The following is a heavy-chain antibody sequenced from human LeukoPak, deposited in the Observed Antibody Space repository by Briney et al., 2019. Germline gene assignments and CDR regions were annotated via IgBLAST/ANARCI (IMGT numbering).Heavy chain of an antibody. CDR1: GFTFDDYA. V-gene: IGHV3-9*01. CDR2: ISWNSGSI. D-gene: IGHD6-13*01. J-gene: IGHJ4*02. CDR3: ARAYRSWYHVISGY. Sequence: GGSLRLSCAASGFTFDDYAMHWVRQAPGKGLEWVSGISWNSGSIGYADSVKGRFTISRDNAKNSLYLQMNSLRAEDTAVYYCARAYRSWYHVISGYWGQGTLVTVSS.